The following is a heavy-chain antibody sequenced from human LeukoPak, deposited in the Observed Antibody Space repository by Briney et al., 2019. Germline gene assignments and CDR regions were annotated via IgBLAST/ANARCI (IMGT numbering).Heavy chain of an antibody. V-gene: IGHV3-23*01. Sequence: PPGGSLRLSCAASGFTFSSYAMSWVRQAPGKGLEWVSAISGSGGSTYYADSVKGRFTISRDNSKNTLYLQMGSLRGEDMAVYYCARDPVIRSGWYPPYYYTMDVWGQGTTVTVSS. CDR1: GFTFSSYA. J-gene: IGHJ6*02. CDR2: ISGSGGST. D-gene: IGHD6-19*01. CDR3: ARDPVIRSGWYPPYYYTMDV.